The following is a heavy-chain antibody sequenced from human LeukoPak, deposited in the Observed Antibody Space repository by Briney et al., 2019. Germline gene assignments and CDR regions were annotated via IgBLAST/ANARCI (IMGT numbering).Heavy chain of an antibody. V-gene: IGHV3-21*01. CDR1: GFTFSSYS. J-gene: IGHJ6*03. CDR3: ARDVRDYYGSRRMDV. D-gene: IGHD3-10*01. Sequence: GGSLRLSCAASGFTFSSYSMNWVRQAPGKGLEWVSSISSSSSYIYYADSVKGRFTISRDNVKNSLYLQMNSLRAEDTAVYYCARDVRDYYGSRRMDVWGKGTTVTVSS. CDR2: ISSSSSYI.